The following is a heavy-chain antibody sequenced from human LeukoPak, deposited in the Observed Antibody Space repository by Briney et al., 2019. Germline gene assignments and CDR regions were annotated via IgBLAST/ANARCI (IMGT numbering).Heavy chain of an antibody. D-gene: IGHD3-22*01. Sequence: GGSLRLSCAASGCTFSSYGMHWVRQAPGKGLGWVSVISYDGSNKYYADSVKGRFTISRDNSKNTLYLQMNSLRAEGTAVYYCAKGAGYYHTLYYYYGMDVWAKGPRSPSP. CDR3: AKGAGYYHTLYYYYGMDV. V-gene: IGHV3-30*18. J-gene: IGHJ6*02. CDR2: ISYDGSNK. CDR1: GCTFSSYG.